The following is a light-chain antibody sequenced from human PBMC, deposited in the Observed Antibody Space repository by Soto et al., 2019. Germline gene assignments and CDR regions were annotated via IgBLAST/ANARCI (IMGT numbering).Light chain of an antibody. CDR1: QSISSY. CDR2: AAP. V-gene: IGKV1-39*01. Sequence: EIQMTPSPSSLSASVGERVTNTFPASQSISSYLNWYQQKPGKAPKLLIYAAPSLQSGVPSRFSGSGSGTDFTLTISSLQPEDFATYYCQQSYSTPPWTFGQGTKVDIK. CDR3: QQSYSTPPWT. J-gene: IGKJ1*01.